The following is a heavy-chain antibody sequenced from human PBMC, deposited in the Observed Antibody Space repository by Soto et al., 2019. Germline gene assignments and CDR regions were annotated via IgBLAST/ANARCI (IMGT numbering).Heavy chain of an antibody. Sequence: GGSLRLSCAASGFTVSSNYMSWVRQAPGKGLEWVSVIYSGGSTYYADSVKGRLTISRDNSKNTLYLQMNSLRAEDTALYYCAKGSHYDILTAYHAFDYWGPGTLVTVSS. D-gene: IGHD3-9*01. CDR1: GFTVSSNY. J-gene: IGHJ4*02. CDR2: IYSGGST. V-gene: IGHV3-53*01. CDR3: AKGSHYDILTAYHAFDY.